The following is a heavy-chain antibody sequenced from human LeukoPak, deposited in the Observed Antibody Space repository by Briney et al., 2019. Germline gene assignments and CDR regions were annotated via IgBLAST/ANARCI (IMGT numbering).Heavy chain of an antibody. D-gene: IGHD3-22*01. V-gene: IGHV1-18*01. CDR1: GYTFISYG. CDR2: ISAYNGNT. J-gene: IGHJ3*01. CDR3: ARTMMVVANSAFDV. Sequence: GASVKVSCKASGYTFISYGIVWVRQAPGQGLEWMGWISAYNGNTNYAQKLQGRVTMTTDTSTSTAYMELRSLRSDDTAVYYCARTMMVVANSAFDVWGQGTMVTVSS.